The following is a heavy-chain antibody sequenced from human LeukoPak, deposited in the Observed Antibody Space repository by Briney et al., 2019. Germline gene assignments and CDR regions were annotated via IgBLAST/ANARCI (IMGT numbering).Heavy chain of an antibody. CDR2: IYYTGVT. J-gene: IGHJ4*02. CDR3: ARHAQCPYSGSFDY. V-gene: IGHV4-59*08. CDR1: SGSISGHY. Sequence: SETLSLTCTVSSGSISGHYWTWVRQPPGKGLEWIAYIYYTGVTNYNPSLKSRVTISLDTSKNQFSLKLSSVTAADTAVYYCARHAQCPYSGSFDYWGQGTLVTVSS. D-gene: IGHD1-26*01.